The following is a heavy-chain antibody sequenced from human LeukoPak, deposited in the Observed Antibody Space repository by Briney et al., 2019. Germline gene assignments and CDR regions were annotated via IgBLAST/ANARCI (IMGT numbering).Heavy chain of an antibody. J-gene: IGHJ4*02. CDR1: GFTFSSYS. Sequence: GGSLRLSCAASGFTFSSYSMNWVRQAPGKGLEWVSSISSSSSYIYYADSVKGRFTISRDNAKKSLYLQMNSLRAEDTALYYCAKDTSYYYGSGSYLFDYWGQGTLVTVSS. CDR3: AKDTSYYYGSGSYLFDY. CDR2: ISSSSSYI. V-gene: IGHV3-21*04. D-gene: IGHD3-10*01.